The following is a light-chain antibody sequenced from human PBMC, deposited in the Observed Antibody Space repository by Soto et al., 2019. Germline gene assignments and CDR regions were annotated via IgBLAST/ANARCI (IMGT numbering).Light chain of an antibody. CDR3: QQYGGSPIT. J-gene: IGKJ5*01. CDR2: GAS. Sequence: EIVLTQFPVTLSLSPGERATLSCRASQSVSSSYLAWYQQKPGQAPRLLIYGASSRATGIPDRFSGSGSGTDFTLTISRLEPEDFALYYCQQYGGSPITFGQGTRLEIK. V-gene: IGKV3-20*01. CDR1: QSVSSSY.